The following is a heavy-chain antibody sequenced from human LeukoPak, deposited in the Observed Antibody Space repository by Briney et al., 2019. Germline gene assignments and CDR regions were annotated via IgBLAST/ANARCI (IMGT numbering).Heavy chain of an antibody. J-gene: IGHJ3*02. CDR3: AKSSGYNYGPDAFDI. CDR1: GFTFSSYA. D-gene: IGHD5-18*01. V-gene: IGHV3-23*01. Sequence: PGGSLRLSCAASGFTFSSYAMSWVRQAPGKGLEGVSGIRGSGGSTYYADSVEGRFTISRDNSKNTLYLQMNSLRAEDTAVYYCAKSSGYNYGPDAFDIWGQGTMVTVSS. CDR2: IRGSGGST.